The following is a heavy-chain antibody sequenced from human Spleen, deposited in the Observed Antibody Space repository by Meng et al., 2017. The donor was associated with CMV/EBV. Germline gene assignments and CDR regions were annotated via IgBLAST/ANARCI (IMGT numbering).Heavy chain of an antibody. Sequence: SLKISCAASGFTFDDYAMHWVRQAPGKGLEWVSGISWNSGSIGYADSVKGRFTISRDNAKNSLYLQMNSLRAEDTAVYYCAKSTLAGPWGSFDYWGQGTLVTVSS. J-gene: IGHJ4*02. D-gene: IGHD6-19*01. V-gene: IGHV3-9*01. CDR3: AKSTLAGPWGSFDY. CDR1: GFTFDDYA. CDR2: ISWNSGSI.